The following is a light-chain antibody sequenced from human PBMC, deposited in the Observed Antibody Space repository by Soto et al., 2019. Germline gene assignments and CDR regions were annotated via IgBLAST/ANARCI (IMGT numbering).Light chain of an antibody. Sequence: EIVLTQSPGTLSLSPGERATISCRASQSVSGSSLAWYQHKPGQAPSLLIYGASSRATGIPDRFSGSGSGTDFTFIISRLEPEDFGMYYCHQYGSYPHTFGQGTELETK. V-gene: IGKV3-20*01. CDR2: GAS. CDR1: QSVSGSS. J-gene: IGKJ2*01. CDR3: HQYGSYPHT.